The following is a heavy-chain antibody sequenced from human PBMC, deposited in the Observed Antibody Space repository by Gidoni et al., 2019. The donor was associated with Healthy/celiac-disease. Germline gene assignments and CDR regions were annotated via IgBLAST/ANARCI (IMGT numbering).Heavy chain of an antibody. V-gene: IGHV1-8*01. CDR2: MNPNSGNT. CDR1: GYTLTSYD. J-gene: IGHJ4*02. D-gene: IGHD3-22*01. CDR3: ARGGRGYYDSSGYYYGFDY. Sequence: QVQLVQSGAEVKKPGASVKVSCKASGYTLTSYDINWVRQATGQGLEWMGWMNPNSGNTGYAQKFQGRVTMTRNTSISTAYMELSSLRSEDTAVYYCARGGRGYYDSSGYYYGFDYWGQGTLVTVSS.